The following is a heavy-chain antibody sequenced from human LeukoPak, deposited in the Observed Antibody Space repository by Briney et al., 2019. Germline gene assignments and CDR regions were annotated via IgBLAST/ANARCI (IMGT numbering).Heavy chain of an antibody. V-gene: IGHV3-23*01. CDR2: ISGSGGST. CDR1: GGSISSYY. Sequence: ETLSLTCTVSGGSISSYYWSWVRQAPGKGLEWVSAISGSGGSTNYADSVKGRFTTSRDNSKNTLYLQMNSLRAEDTAVYYCAKRSCSGGSCNFDYWGQGTLVTVSS. CDR3: AKRSCSGGSCNFDY. J-gene: IGHJ4*02. D-gene: IGHD2-15*01.